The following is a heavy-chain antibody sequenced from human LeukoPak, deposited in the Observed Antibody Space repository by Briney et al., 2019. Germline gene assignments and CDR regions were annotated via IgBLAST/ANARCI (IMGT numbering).Heavy chain of an antibody. CDR1: GYTFTGYY. J-gene: IGHJ4*02. D-gene: IGHD3-22*01. Sequence: ASVNVSCKASGYTFTGYYMHWVRQAPGQGLEWMGWINPNSGGTNYAQKFQGWVTMTRDTSISTAYMELSRLRSDDTAVYYCAREGGYYYDSSGYFDYWGQGTLVTVSS. CDR3: AREGGYYYDSSGYFDY. CDR2: INPNSGGT. V-gene: IGHV1-2*04.